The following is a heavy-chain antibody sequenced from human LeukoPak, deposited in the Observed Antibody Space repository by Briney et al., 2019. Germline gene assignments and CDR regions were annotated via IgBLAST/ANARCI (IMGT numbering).Heavy chain of an antibody. CDR2: VHHTDRP. J-gene: IGHJ3*02. CDR3: ASRSGSFSDALDI. V-gene: IGHV4-59*08. CDR1: GGSVTTHY. D-gene: IGHD3-10*01. Sequence: SETLSLTCSVSGGSVTTHYWSWIRQPPGKGLEWIGYVHHTDRPNFNPSLKSRVTISLDTSKNHFSLKLTSVTAADTAVYYCASRSGSFSDALDIWGQGTLVTVSS.